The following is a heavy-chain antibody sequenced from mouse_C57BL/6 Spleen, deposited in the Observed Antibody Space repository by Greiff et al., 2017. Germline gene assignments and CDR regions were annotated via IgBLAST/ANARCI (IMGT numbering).Heavy chain of an antibody. V-gene: IGHV1-82*01. CDR2: IYPGDGDT. Sequence: QVQLQQSGPELVKPGASVKISCKASGYAFSSSWMNWVKQRPGKGLEWIGRIYPGDGDTNYNGKFKGKATLTADKSSSTAYMQLSSLTSEDSAVYFCARNELTEDYWGQGTTLTVSS. CDR1: GYAFSSSW. J-gene: IGHJ2*01. CDR3: ARNELTEDY. D-gene: IGHD4-1*01.